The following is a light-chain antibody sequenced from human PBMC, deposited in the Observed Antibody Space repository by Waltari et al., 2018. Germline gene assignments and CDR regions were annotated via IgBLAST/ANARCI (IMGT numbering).Light chain of an antibody. CDR2: AAS. Sequence: EIVLTQSPGTLSLSPGERATLSCRASQSVSSDYLAWYQQKPGQAPRLLISAASSRATGIPDRFSGSGSGTHFTLTIGRLEPEDFAVYYCQQYSSSLYTFGQVTKVEI. J-gene: IGKJ2*01. CDR3: QQYSSSLYT. V-gene: IGKV3-20*01. CDR1: QSVSSDY.